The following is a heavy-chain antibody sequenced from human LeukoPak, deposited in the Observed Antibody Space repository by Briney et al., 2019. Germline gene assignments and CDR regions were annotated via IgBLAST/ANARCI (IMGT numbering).Heavy chain of an antibody. J-gene: IGHJ4*02. D-gene: IGHD2-21*02. Sequence: SETLSLTCTVSGDSIASSGYYWSWVRQPPGKGLEWIATIYYSGTTYYNAPLKSRVTISVDTSKNQFTLKLSSVTAADTAVYYCARYVVVTAKYYFDYWGQGTLVTVSS. V-gene: IGHV4-39*01. CDR3: ARYVVVTAKYYFDY. CDR1: GDSIASSGYY. CDR2: IYYSGTT.